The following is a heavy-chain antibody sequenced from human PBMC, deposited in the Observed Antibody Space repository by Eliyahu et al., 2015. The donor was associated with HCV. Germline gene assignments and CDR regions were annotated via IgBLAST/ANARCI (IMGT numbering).Heavy chain of an antibody. D-gene: IGHD3-10*01. CDR2: ISYDGSNK. Sequence: QVQLVESGGGVVQPGRSLRLSCAASGFTFSSYGXXWVRQAPGKGLEWVAVISYDGSNKYYADSVKGRFTISRDNSKNTLYLQMNSLRAEDTAVYYCAKDLTYGLLWTYYYYYMDVWGKGTTVTVSS. V-gene: IGHV3-30*18. CDR3: AKDLTYGLLWTYYYYYMDV. CDR1: GFTFSSYG. J-gene: IGHJ6*03.